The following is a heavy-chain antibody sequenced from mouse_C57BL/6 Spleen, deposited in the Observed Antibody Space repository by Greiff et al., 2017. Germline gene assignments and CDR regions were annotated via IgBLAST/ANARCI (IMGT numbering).Heavy chain of an antibody. CDR2: IDPANGNT. Sequence: VQLQQSVAELVRPGASVKLSCTASGFNIKHTYMHWVKQRPEQGLEWIGRIDPANGNTKYAPKFPGKATITADTTSHTAYLQLSSLTSEETAIYYCARVFRYYGSSFWGQGTTLTVSS. D-gene: IGHD1-1*01. V-gene: IGHV14-3*01. J-gene: IGHJ2*01. CDR1: GFNIKHTY. CDR3: ARVFRYYGSSF.